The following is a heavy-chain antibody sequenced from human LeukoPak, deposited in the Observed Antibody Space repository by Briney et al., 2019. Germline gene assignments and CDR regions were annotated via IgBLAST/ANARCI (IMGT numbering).Heavy chain of an antibody. V-gene: IGHV1-69*05. CDR2: IIPIFGTA. CDR3: AGSSAGELDY. J-gene: IGHJ4*02. Sequence: GASVKVSCKASGGTFSSYAISWLRQAPGQGLEWMGGIIPIFGTANYAQKFQGRVTITTDESTSTAYMELSSLRSEDTAVYYCAGSSAGELDYWGQGTLVTVSS. CDR1: GGTFSSYA. D-gene: IGHD1-7*01.